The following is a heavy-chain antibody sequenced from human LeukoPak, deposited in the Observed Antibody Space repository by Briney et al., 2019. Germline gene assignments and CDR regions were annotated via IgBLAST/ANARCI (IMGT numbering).Heavy chain of an antibody. J-gene: IGHJ2*01. CDR1: GGTFSSYA. CDR2: IIPILGIA. D-gene: IGHD1-26*01. Sequence: GASVKVSCKASGGTFSSYAISWVRQAPGQGPEWMGRIIPILGIANYAQKFQGRVTITADKSTSTAYMELSSLRSEDTAVYYCAADLPRWGFDLWGRGTLVTVPS. CDR3: AADLPRWGFDL. V-gene: IGHV1-69*04.